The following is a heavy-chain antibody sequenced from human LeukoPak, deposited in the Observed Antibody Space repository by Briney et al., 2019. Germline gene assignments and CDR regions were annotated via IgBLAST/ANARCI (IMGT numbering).Heavy chain of an antibody. CDR2: MSNDGSIE. J-gene: IGHJ4*02. CDR1: GFTFSTYV. CDR3: ARDLRYYYGSGSYYGPFEY. D-gene: IGHD3-10*01. Sequence: GGSLRLSCAAFGFTFSTYVMHWVRQAPGKGLEWVALMSNDGSIEFYADSVKGRFTLSRDNSKNTLYLQMSSLRAEDTAVYFCARDLRYYYGSGSYYGPFEYWGQGTLVTVSS. V-gene: IGHV3-30*03.